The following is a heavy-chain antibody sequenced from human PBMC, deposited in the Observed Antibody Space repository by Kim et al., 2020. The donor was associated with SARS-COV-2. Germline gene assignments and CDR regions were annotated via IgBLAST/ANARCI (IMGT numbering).Heavy chain of an antibody. CDR1: GYTFTSYA. CDR2: INTNTGNP. V-gene: IGHV7-4-1*02. J-gene: IGHJ3*02. Sequence: ASVKVSCKASGYTFTSYAMNWVRQAPGQGLEWMGWINTNTGNPTYAQGFTGRFVFSLDTSVSTAYLQISSLKAEDTAVYYCARAGYSSVRWAPHITDIWGQGTMVTVSS. CDR3: ARAGYSSVRWAPHITDI. D-gene: IGHD6-25*01.